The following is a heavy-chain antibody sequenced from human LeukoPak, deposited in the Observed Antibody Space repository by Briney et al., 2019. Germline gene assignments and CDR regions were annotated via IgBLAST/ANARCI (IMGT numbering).Heavy chain of an antibody. J-gene: IGHJ4*02. CDR2: IYYSGST. CDR1: GGSISSGGYY. Sequence: PSQTLSLTCTVSGGSISSGGYYWSWIRQHPGKGLEWIGYIYYSGSTYYNPSLKSRVTISVDTSKNRFSLKLSSVTAADTAVYYCARGGKDGYNTLFDYWGQGTLVTVSS. CDR3: ARGGKDGYNTLFDY. D-gene: IGHD5-24*01. V-gene: IGHV4-31*03.